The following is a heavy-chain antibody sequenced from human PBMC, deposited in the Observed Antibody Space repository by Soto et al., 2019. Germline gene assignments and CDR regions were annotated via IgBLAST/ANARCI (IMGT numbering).Heavy chain of an antibody. CDR1: GFTFSTYA. Sequence: PGGSLRLSCAASGFTFSTYAMGWVRQAPGKGLEWVSTVSGSSGTTYYAVSAKGRFTISRDNSKNTLYLQMNSLRAEDTAIYYCAKGPNTVTTRCFGPWGQGALVTVSS. CDR2: VSGSSGTT. J-gene: IGHJ5*02. D-gene: IGHD4-4*01. V-gene: IGHV3-23*01. CDR3: AKGPNTVTTRCFGP.